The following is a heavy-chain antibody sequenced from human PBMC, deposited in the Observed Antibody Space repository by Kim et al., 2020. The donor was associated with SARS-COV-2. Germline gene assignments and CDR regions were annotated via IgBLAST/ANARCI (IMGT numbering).Heavy chain of an antibody. Sequence: GGSLRLSCAASGLIFSSYAMNWVRQAPGKGLEWVSAISASGGTTEYADSVKGRFTISRDNSKNTLYLQMNSLRVEDTSLYYCAKGITGIAVTGKLDYWGQGTLVTVSS. J-gene: IGHJ4*02. CDR2: ISASGGTT. CDR1: GLIFSSYA. V-gene: IGHV3-23*01. D-gene: IGHD6-19*01. CDR3: AKGITGIAVTGKLDY.